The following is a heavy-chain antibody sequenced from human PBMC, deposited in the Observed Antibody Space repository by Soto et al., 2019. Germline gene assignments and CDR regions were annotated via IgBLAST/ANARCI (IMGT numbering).Heavy chain of an antibody. V-gene: IGHV4-34*01. CDR2: IYYSGST. J-gene: IGHJ4*02. CDR1: GGSFSGYY. D-gene: IGHD4-17*01. Sequence: PSETLSLTCAVYGGSFSGYYWSWIRQPPGKGLEWIGYIYYSGSTYYNPSLKSRVTISVDTSKNQFSLKLSSVTAADTAVYYCARVSDYGDSSFDYWGQGTLVTVSS. CDR3: ARVSDYGDSSFDY.